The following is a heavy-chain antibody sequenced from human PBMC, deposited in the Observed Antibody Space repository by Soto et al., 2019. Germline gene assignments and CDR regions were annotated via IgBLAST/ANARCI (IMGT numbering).Heavy chain of an antibody. D-gene: IGHD2-15*01. CDR3: ARATSGVVAATTYYYGMDV. J-gene: IGHJ6*02. Sequence: ASVKVSCKASGYTFTTYYMHWVRQAPGQGLEWMGIINPSGGNTNYAQKFQGRVTMTRDTSTSTVYMELSSLRSEDSAVYYCARATSGVVAATTYYYGMDVWGQGTTVTVSS. CDR2: INPSGGNT. V-gene: IGHV1-46*01. CDR1: GYTFTTYY.